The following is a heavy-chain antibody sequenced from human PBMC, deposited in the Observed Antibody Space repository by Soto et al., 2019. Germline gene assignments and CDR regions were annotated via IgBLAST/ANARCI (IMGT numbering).Heavy chain of an antibody. CDR3: ARVSYDILDY. D-gene: IGHD3-22*01. CDR2: INHSGST. Sequence: PSETLSLTCAVYGGSFSGYYWSWIRQPPGKGLEWIGEINHSGSTNYNPSLKSRVTISVDTSKNQFSLKLSSVTAADTAVYYCARVSYDILDYWGQGTLVTVSS. CDR1: GGSFSGYY. V-gene: IGHV4-34*01. J-gene: IGHJ4*02.